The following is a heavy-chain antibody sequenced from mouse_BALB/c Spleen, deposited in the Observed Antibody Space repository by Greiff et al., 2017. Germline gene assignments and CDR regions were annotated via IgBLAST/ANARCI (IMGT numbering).Heavy chain of an antibody. D-gene: IGHD2-4*01. CDR3: ATSSTMITAGVMDY. Sequence: EVQLKQSGAELVKPGASVKLSCTASGFNIKDTYMHWVKQRPEQGLEWIGRIDPANGNTKYDPKFQGKATITADTSSNTAYLQLSSLTSEDTAVYYCATSSTMITAGVMDYWGQGTSVTVSS. V-gene: IGHV14-3*02. J-gene: IGHJ4*01. CDR1: GFNIKDTY. CDR2: IDPANGNT.